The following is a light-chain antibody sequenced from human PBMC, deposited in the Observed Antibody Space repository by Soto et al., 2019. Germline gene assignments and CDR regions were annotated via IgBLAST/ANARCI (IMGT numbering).Light chain of an antibody. V-gene: IGKV3-11*01. Sequence: EIVLTQAPGTLSVSPGETATLACRASLSVGRNLGWYQQRPGQAPRLLIYDTFNRATGIPARFSGSGSETDVTLTSSSLEPEDFAIYYCQQRADWITFGQGTRLEIK. J-gene: IGKJ5*01. CDR1: LSVGRN. CDR3: QQRADWIT. CDR2: DTF.